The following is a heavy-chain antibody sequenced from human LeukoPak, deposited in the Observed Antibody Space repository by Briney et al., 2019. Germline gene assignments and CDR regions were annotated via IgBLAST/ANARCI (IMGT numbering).Heavy chain of an antibody. D-gene: IGHD1-26*01. CDR3: ARHDRELPDQH. Sequence: SETLSLTCAVYGGSFSGYYWSWIRQPPGKGLEWIGEINHSGSTNYNPSLKSRVTISVDTSKNQFSLKLSSVTAADTAVYYRARHDRELPDQHWGQGTLVTVSS. CDR2: INHSGST. CDR1: GGSFSGYY. J-gene: IGHJ1*01. V-gene: IGHV4-34*01.